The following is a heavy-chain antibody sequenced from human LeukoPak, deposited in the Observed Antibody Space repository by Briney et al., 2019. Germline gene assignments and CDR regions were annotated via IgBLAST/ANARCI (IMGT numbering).Heavy chain of an antibody. V-gene: IGHV3-9*01. CDR3: AKEKGFSSPYYYYYMDV. CDR1: GFTFDDYA. J-gene: IGHJ6*03. CDR2: ISWNSGVI. Sequence: GGSLRLSCAASGFTFDDYAMHWVRQAPGKGLEWVSGISWNSGVIAYADSVKGRFTISRDNSKNTLYLQMNSLRAEDTALYYCAKEKGFSSPYYYYYMDVWGKGTTVTVSS. D-gene: IGHD6-13*01.